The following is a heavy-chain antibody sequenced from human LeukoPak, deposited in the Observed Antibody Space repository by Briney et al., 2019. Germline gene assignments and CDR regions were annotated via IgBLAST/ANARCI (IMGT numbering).Heavy chain of an antibody. CDR3: AKRGVVIRVILVGFHKEAYYFDS. V-gene: IGHV3-23*01. CDR2: IRASGVRT. CDR1: GITLSNYG. D-gene: IGHD3-22*01. Sequence: GGSLRFSGAVSGITLSNYGMSWVGQAPGKGLEGVAGIRASGVRTKYADSVKGRFTISRDNSKNTLYLQMNSLRAEDTAVYFCAKRGVVIRVILVGFHKEAYYFDSWGQGALVTVSS. J-gene: IGHJ4*02.